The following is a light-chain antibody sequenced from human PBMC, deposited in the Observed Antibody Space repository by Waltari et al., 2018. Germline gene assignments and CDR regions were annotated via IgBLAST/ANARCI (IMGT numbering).Light chain of an antibody. J-gene: IGKJ4*01. Sequence: EIVLTQSPGTLSLSPGERATLSCRASQSVSSISLSWYQQKAGQPPRLLIYGVSISGTGIPDRFSGSGSGTDFTLTISRLEPEDFAVYYCQQYDSIGLTFGGGTKVEI. CDR1: QSVSSIS. CDR2: GVS. V-gene: IGKV3-20*01. CDR3: QQYDSIGLT.